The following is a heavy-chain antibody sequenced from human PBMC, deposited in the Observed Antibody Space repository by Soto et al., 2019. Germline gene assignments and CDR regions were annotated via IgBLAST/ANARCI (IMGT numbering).Heavy chain of an antibody. CDR2: ISGSTGDT. Sequence: VQLVQSGAEVKESGASVKVSCKASGYTFINYGVAWVRRAPGQGPEWMGWISGSTGDTKYAQNLQNRVSLTTGTSTNTAYMELRSLRPYDTAIYFCGRGGLAVSGTYDYWGQGTLVTVSS. CDR1: GYTFINYG. V-gene: IGHV1-18*01. D-gene: IGHD6-19*01. J-gene: IGHJ4*02. CDR3: GRGGLAVSGTYDY.